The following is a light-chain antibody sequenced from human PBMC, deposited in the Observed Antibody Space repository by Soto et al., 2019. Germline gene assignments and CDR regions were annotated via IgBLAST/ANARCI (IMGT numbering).Light chain of an antibody. J-gene: IGLJ1*01. V-gene: IGLV2-11*01. CDR2: DGT. CDR3: RSYAGSSTWV. Sequence: QSALTQPRPGSGSRGQSVTISCTRTSSDGGAYKYVSWYQRYRGEAPKVRIYDGTQRPSGVPDRFSCTQSANTASLTISGLQAEDEAAYYCRSYAGSSTWVFGSGNKVTVL. CDR1: SSDGGAYKY.